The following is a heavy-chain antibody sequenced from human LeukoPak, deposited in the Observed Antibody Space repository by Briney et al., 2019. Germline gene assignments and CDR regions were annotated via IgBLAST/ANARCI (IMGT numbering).Heavy chain of an antibody. CDR1: GFTFSSYA. J-gene: IGHJ6*04. Sequence: GGSLRLSCAASGFTFSSYAMSWVRQAPGKGLEWVSAISGSGGSTYYADSVKGRFTISRDNSKNTLYLQMNSQRAEDTAVYYCAKGGARPKITMVRGAKDYYYGMDVWGKGTTVTVSS. CDR2: ISGSGGST. V-gene: IGHV3-23*01. D-gene: IGHD3-10*01. CDR3: AKGGARPKITMVRGAKDYYYGMDV.